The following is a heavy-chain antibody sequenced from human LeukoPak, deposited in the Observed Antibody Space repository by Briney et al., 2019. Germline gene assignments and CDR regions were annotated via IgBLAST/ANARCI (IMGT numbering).Heavy chain of an antibody. CDR1: GFTFSDYG. J-gene: IGHJ4*02. CDR2: IWYDGSND. D-gene: IGHD3-10*01. CDR3: AKALLLWFGELLYFDY. Sequence: GGSLRLSCAASGFTFSDYGMHWVRQAPGKGLEWVAIIWYDGSNDYYADSVKGRFTISRDNAKNSLYLQMSSLRAEDTAVYYCAKALLLWFGELLYFDYWGQGTLVTVSS. V-gene: IGHV3-33*03.